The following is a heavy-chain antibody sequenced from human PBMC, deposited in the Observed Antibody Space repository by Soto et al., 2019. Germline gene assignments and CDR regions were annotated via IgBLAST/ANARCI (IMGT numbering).Heavy chain of an antibody. CDR1: GASIINYY. D-gene: IGHD2-2*01. V-gene: IGHV4-4*08. Sequence: PSETLSLTCTVSGASIINYYWAWIRQSPGRGLESIGYVSNTATTTYNASLKDRVTISVDTSKNQFSLKLSSVTAADTAVYYCARDIVLVPFFFGYYGMDVWGQGTTVTVSS. CDR2: VSNTATT. J-gene: IGHJ6*02. CDR3: ARDIVLVPFFFGYYGMDV.